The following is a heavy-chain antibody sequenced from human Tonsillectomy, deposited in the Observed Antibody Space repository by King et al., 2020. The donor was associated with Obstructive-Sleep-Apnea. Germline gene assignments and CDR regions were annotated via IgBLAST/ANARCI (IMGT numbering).Heavy chain of an antibody. D-gene: IGHD3-10*01. J-gene: IGHJ4*02. CDR2: IYSGGST. CDR1: GFTVSSNY. Sequence: VQLVESGGGLVQPGGSLRLSCAASGFTVSSNYMSWVRQAPGKGLEWVSVIYSGGSTYYADSVKGRFTISRDNSKNTLYLQMNSLRAEDTAVYYCARDFSSYGSGSYPFGYWGQGTLVTVSS. CDR3: ARDFSSYGSGSYPFGY. V-gene: IGHV3-66*01.